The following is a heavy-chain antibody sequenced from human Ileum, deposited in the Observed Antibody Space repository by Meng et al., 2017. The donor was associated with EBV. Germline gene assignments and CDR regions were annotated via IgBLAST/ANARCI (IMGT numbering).Heavy chain of an antibody. CDR2: INHSGST. CDR3: AREARSSGYHPGIGP. J-gene: IGHJ5*02. Sequence: QGQLQESGPGRVKPSGTLSLTCSVYGGFFSGYYWSWIRQSPGKGLEWIGEINHSGSTNYNPSLKSRVTISVDTSKNQFSLKLTSVTAADTAVYYCAREARSSGYHPGIGPWGQGTLVTVSS. D-gene: IGHD3-22*01. V-gene: IGHV4-34*01. CDR1: GGFFSGYY.